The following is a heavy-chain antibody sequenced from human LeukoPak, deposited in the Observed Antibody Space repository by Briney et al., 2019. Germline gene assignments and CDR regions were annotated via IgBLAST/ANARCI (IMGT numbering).Heavy chain of an antibody. J-gene: IGHJ3*02. CDR3: ARLRELPQHDAFDI. CDR1: GYTFTCYY. Sequence: ASVKVSCKASGYTFTCYYMHWVRQAPGQGLEWMGRINPNSGGTNYAQKFQGRVTMTRDTSISTAYMELSRLRSDDTAVYYCARLRELPQHDAFDIWGQGTMVTVSS. D-gene: IGHD1-26*01. V-gene: IGHV1-2*06. CDR2: INPNSGGT.